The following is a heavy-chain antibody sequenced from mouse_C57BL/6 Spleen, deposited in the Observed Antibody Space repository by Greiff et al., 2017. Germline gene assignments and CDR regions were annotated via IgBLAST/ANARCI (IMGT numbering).Heavy chain of an antibody. D-gene: IGHD2-5*01. CDR1: GFSLTSYG. J-gene: IGHJ4*01. CDR2: IWSDGST. Sequence: VKLMESGPGLVAPSPSLSITCTASGFSLTSYGVHWVRQPPGKGLEWLVVIWSDGSTTYNSALKSRLSISKDNSKSQVFLKMNSLHTADTAMYYGASYSNYDAMDYWGQGTSVTVSS. CDR3: ASYSNYDAMDY. V-gene: IGHV2-6*03.